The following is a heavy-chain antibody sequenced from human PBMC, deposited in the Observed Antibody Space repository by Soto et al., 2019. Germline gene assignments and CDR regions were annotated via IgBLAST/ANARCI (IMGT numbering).Heavy chain of an antibody. Sequence: QVQLVQSGPEVKKPGASLQVSCKASGYNYTSYPITWVRQAPGQGLEWVGWISTWNGDTNYAQNFQGRVSMTTDTSTTTAYMELRSLRSDATAVYYCARDVADLGVDPWGQGTLVTVSS. CDR2: ISTWNGDT. D-gene: IGHD3-10*01. CDR1: GYNYTSYP. CDR3: ARDVADLGVDP. J-gene: IGHJ5*02. V-gene: IGHV1-18*01.